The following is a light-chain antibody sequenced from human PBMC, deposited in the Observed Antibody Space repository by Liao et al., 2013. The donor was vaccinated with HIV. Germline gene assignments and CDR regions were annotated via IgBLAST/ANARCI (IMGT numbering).Light chain of an antibody. Sequence: SYELTQPPSVSVSPGQTASITCSGSKLGDKYNSWYQQKPGQSPVLVIYEDNRRPSGIPERFSGSSSANTATLTISRVEAGDEADYYCQVWESSPDRGVFGGGTKLTVL. CDR2: EDN. CDR1: KLGDKY. CDR3: QVWESSPDRGV. V-gene: IGLV3-1*01. J-gene: IGLJ3*02.